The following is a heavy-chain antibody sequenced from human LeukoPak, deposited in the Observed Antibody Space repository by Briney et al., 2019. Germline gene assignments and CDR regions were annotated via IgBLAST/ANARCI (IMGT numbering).Heavy chain of an antibody. CDR2: ISGFGGST. V-gene: IGHV3-23*01. CDR1: GFTFNNYA. CDR3: ARRSGSSWSSFDY. Sequence: GGSLRLSCAAFGFTFNNYAMNWVRQAPGKGLEWVSGISGFGGSTYYAPSVKGRLTISRDNFGNMLYLHLDSLRVEDTAIYYCARRSGSSWSSFDYWGQGALVTVSS. D-gene: IGHD6-13*01. J-gene: IGHJ4*02.